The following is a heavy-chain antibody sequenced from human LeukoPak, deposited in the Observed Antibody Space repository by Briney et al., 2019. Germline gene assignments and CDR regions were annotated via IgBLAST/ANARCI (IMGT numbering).Heavy chain of an antibody. D-gene: IGHD4-17*01. J-gene: IGHJ4*02. CDR2: IGGSGGMT. Sequence: SGGSLRLSCAASGFTFSNHAMGWVRQAPGKGLEWVSGIGGSGGMTYYADSVKGRFTISRDNSKNTVYLEMNSLRVEDTAIYYCAKTDYGDRGVDYWGQGTLVTDSS. V-gene: IGHV3-23*01. CDR1: GFTFSNHA. CDR3: AKTDYGDRGVDY.